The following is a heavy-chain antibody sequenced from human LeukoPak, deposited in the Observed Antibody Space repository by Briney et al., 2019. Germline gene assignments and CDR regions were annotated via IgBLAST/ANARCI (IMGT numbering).Heavy chain of an antibody. CDR1: GFTFSIYP. D-gene: IGHD2-15*01. J-gene: IGHJ2*01. V-gene: IGHV3-30*04. CDR3: ARDTIGYFDL. Sequence: PGGSLRLSCAASGFTFSIYPMHWVRQAPGKGLEWVAVISYDGRNEYYVDSVKDRFTISRDNSKNTLYLQMNSLRAEDTAVYYCARDTIGYFDLWGRGTLVTVS. CDR2: ISYDGRNE.